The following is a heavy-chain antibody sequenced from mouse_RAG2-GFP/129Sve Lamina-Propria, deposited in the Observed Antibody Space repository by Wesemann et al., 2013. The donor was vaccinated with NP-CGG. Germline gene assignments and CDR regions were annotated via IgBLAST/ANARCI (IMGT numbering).Heavy chain of an antibody. D-gene: IGHD4-1*01. CDR2: IWSGGST. J-gene: IGHJ1*03. CDR1: GFSLTSYG. Sequence: QVQLKQSGPGLVQPSQSLSITCTVSGFSLTSYGVHWVRQSPGKGLEWLGVIWSGGSTDYNAAFISRLSISKDNSKSQVFFKMNSLQADDTAIYYCARNILGRWYFDVWGTGTTVTVSS. CDR3: ARNILGRWYFDV. V-gene: IGHV2-2*01.